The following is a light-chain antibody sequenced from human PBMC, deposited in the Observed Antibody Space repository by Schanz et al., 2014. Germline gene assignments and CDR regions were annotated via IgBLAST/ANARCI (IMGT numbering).Light chain of an antibody. Sequence: EIVLTQSPATLSLSPGERATLSCRASQSVGSYLAWYQQKPGQAPRLLIYGASTRATGIPARFSGSGSGTEFTLTISSLQSEDFAVYYCQHYGTSPGTFGRGTKVEV. CDR3: QHYGTSPGT. CDR1: QSVGSY. V-gene: IGKV3-15*01. J-gene: IGKJ1*01. CDR2: GAS.